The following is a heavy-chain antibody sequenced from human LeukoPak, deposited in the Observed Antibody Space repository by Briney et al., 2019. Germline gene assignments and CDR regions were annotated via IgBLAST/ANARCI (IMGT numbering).Heavy chain of an antibody. J-gene: IGHJ3*01. Sequence: GGSLRLSCAASGFNFSSYEMNWVRQPPGKGLEWVCNINWNGGSTSYADSLKGRLTISRDNAKSSLYLQMNSLRAEDTAMYFCARRMPGDAFDVWGQGTMVTVSS. D-gene: IGHD2-2*01. CDR1: GFNFSSYE. V-gene: IGHV3-20*04. CDR2: INWNGGST. CDR3: ARRMPGDAFDV.